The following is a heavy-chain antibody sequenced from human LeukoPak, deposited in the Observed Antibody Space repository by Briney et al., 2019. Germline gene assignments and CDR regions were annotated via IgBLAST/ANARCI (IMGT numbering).Heavy chain of an antibody. V-gene: IGHV3-30*03. CDR1: GFTFSSYG. J-gene: IGHJ4*02. CDR2: ISYDGSNK. D-gene: IGHD2-2*01. CDR3: AIGSLGSTSSPPD. Sequence: GGSLRLSCAASGFTFSSYGMHWVRQAPGKGLEWVAVISYDGSNKYYADSVKGRFTISRDNSKNTLYLQMNSLRAKDTAVYYCAIGSLGSTSSPPDWGQGTLVTVSS.